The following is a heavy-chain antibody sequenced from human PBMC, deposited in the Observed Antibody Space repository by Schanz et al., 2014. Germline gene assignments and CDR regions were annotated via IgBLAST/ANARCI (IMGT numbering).Heavy chain of an antibody. J-gene: IGHJ3*02. CDR2: ITDSGGST. Sequence: VQLVESGGGVVQPGQSLRLSCAASGFTFSSYAMSWVRQAPGKGLGWVSAITDSGGSTYYADSVKGRFTISRDNSKNTLYLQMNSLRAEDSAVYYCAKVGPYSGSLGAFDIWGQGTMVTVSS. CDR1: GFTFSSYA. V-gene: IGHV3-23*04. D-gene: IGHD1-26*01. CDR3: AKVGPYSGSLGAFDI.